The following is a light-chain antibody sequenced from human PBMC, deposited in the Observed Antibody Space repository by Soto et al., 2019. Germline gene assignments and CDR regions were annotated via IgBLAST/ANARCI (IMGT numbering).Light chain of an antibody. J-gene: IGKJ2*01. CDR1: QSISSW. Sequence: DIQMTQSPSTLSASVGDRVTITCRASQSISSWLAWYQQNPGKAPQLMIYDDSSLESGVPSRVSGSGSGTEFTLTISSLQPDDFAYYYCQQYNSYLYTFGQGTKLEIK. CDR3: QQYNSYLYT. CDR2: DDS. V-gene: IGKV1-5*01.